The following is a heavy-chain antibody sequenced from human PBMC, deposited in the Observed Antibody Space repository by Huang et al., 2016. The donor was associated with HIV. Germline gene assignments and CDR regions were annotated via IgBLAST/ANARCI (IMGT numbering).Heavy chain of an antibody. CDR1: GGTFSSYA. J-gene: IGHJ4*02. V-gene: IGHV1-69*13. CDR3: ARARGYYDSSVSYYFDY. D-gene: IGHD3-22*01. Sequence: QVQLVQSGAEVKKPGSSVKVSCKASGGTFSSYAISWVRQAPGQGLEGMGGIIPIFGTANYAQKCQGRVTITADESTSTAYMELSSLRSEDTAVYYCARARGYYDSSVSYYFDYWGQGTLVTVSS. CDR2: IIPIFGTA.